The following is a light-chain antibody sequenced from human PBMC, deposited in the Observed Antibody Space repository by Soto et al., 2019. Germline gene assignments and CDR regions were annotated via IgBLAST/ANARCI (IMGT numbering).Light chain of an antibody. J-gene: IGKJ1*01. CDR3: QQYNTWLWT. Sequence: EVVMTQSPATLSVSPGERATLSCRASQSVNANLAWYQQKPGQAPRLLIHGASNRATGIPARFSGSVFATEFILTINCLQSEDIAVYYCQQYNTWLWTFGPGTKVEI. CDR2: GAS. V-gene: IGKV3-15*01. CDR1: QSVNAN.